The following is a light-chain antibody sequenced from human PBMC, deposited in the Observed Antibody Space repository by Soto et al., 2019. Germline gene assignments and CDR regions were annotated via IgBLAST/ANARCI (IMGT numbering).Light chain of an antibody. CDR1: QSISSW. V-gene: IGKV1-5*01. Sequence: DVQMTQSPSTLSASVGDRVTITCRASQSISSWLAWYQQKPGKAPRLLIYDASYFERGVPSRFSGSGSWTEFTRTISDLQPDDLATYYCQQDNSFWTFGQGTKGES. CDR3: QQDNSFWT. J-gene: IGKJ1*01. CDR2: DAS.